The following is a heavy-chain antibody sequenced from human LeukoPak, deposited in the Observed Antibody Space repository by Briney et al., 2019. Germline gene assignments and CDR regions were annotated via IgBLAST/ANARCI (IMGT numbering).Heavy chain of an antibody. V-gene: IGHV4-34*01. D-gene: IGHD1-14*01. J-gene: IGHJ4*02. CDR3: ARAISPDSPNRPFDY. CDR1: GGSFSDSY. Sequence: SETLSLTCAVYGGSFSDSYWSWIRQPPGKGLEWIGEINHSGSTNYNPSLKSRVTISVDTSKNQLSLRLTSVTAADTAVYYCARAISPDSPNRPFDYWGPGTLVTVSS. CDR2: INHSGST.